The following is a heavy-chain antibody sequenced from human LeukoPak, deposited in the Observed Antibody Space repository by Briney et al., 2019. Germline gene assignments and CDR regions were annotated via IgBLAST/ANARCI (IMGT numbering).Heavy chain of an antibody. CDR3: ARNGPHYYDNSGYLDS. Sequence: PSETLSLTCTVSGGSISSYYWSWIRQPPGKGLEWIGNNDYTGGANYNPSLKSRVTTLVDTSKNQFSLKLISVTAADTAVYFCARNGPHYYDNSGYLDSWGQGALVTVSS. D-gene: IGHD3-22*01. V-gene: IGHV4-59*01. CDR1: GGSISSYY. J-gene: IGHJ4*02. CDR2: NDYTGGA.